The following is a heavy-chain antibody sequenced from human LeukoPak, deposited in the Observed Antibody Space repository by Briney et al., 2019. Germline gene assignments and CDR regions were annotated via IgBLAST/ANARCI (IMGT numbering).Heavy chain of an antibody. CDR2: ISSSSSTI. D-gene: IGHD3-10*01. J-gene: IGHJ4*02. CDR3: AKCGSGSNFDY. V-gene: IGHV3-48*04. CDR1: GFTFSNYN. Sequence: PGGSLRLSCAASGFTFSNYNINWVRQVPGKGLEWVSYISSSSSTIYYADSVKGRFTISRENAKNSLYLQMNSLRAEDTAVYYCAKCGSGSNFDYWGQGILVTVSS.